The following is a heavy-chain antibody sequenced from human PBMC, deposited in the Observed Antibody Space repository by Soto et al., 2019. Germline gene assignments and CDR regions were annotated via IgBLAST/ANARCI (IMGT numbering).Heavy chain of an antibody. D-gene: IGHD5-18*01. Sequence: PGGSLRLSCAASGFTFSSYSMNWVRQAPGKGLEWVSYISSSSSTTYYADSVKGRFTISRDNAKNSLYLQMNSLRAEDTAVYYCATSYGPQYYGMDVWGQGTTVTVSS. CDR3: ATSYGPQYYGMDV. J-gene: IGHJ6*02. CDR1: GFTFSSYS. CDR2: ISSSSSTT. V-gene: IGHV3-48*01.